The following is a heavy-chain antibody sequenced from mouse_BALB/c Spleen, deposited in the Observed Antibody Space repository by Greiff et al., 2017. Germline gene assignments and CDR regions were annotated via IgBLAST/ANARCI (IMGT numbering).Heavy chain of an antibody. CDR2: ISSGGGST. CDR1: GFAFSSYD. Sequence: EVQGVESGGGLVKPGGSLKLSCAASGFAFSSYDMSWVRQTPEKRLEWVAYISSGGGSTYYPDTVKGRFTISRDNAKNTLYLQMSSLKSEDTAMYYCARRGYDPWRYAMDYWGQGTSVTVSS. V-gene: IGHV5-12-1*01. D-gene: IGHD2-2*01. J-gene: IGHJ4*01. CDR3: ARRGYDPWRYAMDY.